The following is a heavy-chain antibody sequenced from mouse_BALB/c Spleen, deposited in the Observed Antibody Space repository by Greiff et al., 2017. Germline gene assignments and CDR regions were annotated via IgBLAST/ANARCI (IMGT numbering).Heavy chain of an antibody. V-gene: IGHV2-4-1*01. CDR1: GFSLTSYG. D-gene: IGHD2-1*01. CDR3: ARKGDYGNYKWYAMDY. Sequence: VQRVESGPGLVQPSQSLSITCTVSGFSLTSYGVHWVRQSPGKGLEWLGVIWSGGSTDYNAAFISRLSISKDNSKSQVFFKMNSLQADDTAIYYCARKGDYGNYKWYAMDYWGQGTSVTVSS. CDR2: IWSGGST. J-gene: IGHJ4*01.